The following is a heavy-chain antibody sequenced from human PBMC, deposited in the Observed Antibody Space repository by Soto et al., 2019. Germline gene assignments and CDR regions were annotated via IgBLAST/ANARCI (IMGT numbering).Heavy chain of an antibody. Sequence: ASVKVSCKAAGYTFNTYAIHWVRQAPGQGLQWVGWIHPGNGDTQYSQNFQGRVTFTTDTSANTAYMDLSSLTSEDTSLYYCTRGAAGKDFDYWGQGTLVTVSS. CDR2: IHPGNGDT. CDR3: TRGAAGKDFDY. J-gene: IGHJ4*02. D-gene: IGHD6-13*01. CDR1: GYTFNTYA. V-gene: IGHV1-3*01.